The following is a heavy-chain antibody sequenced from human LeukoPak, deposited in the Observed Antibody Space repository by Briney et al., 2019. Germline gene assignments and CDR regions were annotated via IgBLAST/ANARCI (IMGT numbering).Heavy chain of an antibody. CDR3: AKGRIAAAGPFDAFDI. Sequence: GGSLRLSCAASGFTFSSYWMHWVRQAPGKGLVWVSRINSDGSSTTYADSVKGRFTISRDNSKNTLYLQMNSLRAEDTAVYYCAKGRIAAAGPFDAFDIWGQGTMVTVSS. D-gene: IGHD6-13*01. CDR2: INSDGSST. CDR1: GFTFSSYW. J-gene: IGHJ3*02. V-gene: IGHV3-74*01.